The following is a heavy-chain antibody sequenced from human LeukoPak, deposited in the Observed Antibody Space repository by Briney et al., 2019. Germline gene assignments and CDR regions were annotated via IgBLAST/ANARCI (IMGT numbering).Heavy chain of an antibody. CDR1: GYTFTGYY. D-gene: IGHD1-7*01. V-gene: IGHV1-2*02. Sequence: GASVRVSCKASGYTFTGYYMHWVRQAPGQGLEWMGWINPNSGGTNYAQKFQGRVTMTRDTSISTAYMELSRLRSDDTAVDYCARETELRTAVYWGQGTLVTVSS. CDR2: INPNSGGT. CDR3: ARETELRTAVY. J-gene: IGHJ4*02.